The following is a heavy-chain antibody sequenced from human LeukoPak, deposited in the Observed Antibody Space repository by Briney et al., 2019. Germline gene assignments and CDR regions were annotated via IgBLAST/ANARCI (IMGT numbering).Heavy chain of an antibody. V-gene: IGHV3-7*01. D-gene: IGHD6-13*01. Sequence: GGSLRLSCAASGFTFSSYWMSWVRQAPGKGLEWVANIKQDGSEKYYVDSVKGRFTISRDNAKNSLYLQMNSLRAEDTAVYYCARGPYSCSWYCVWDYWGQGTLVTVSS. CDR3: ARGPYSCSWYCVWDY. CDR1: GFTFSSYW. CDR2: IKQDGSEK. J-gene: IGHJ4*02.